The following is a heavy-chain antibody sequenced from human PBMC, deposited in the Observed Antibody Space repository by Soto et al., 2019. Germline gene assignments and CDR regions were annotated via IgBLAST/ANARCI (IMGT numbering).Heavy chain of an antibody. D-gene: IGHD6-13*01. J-gene: IGHJ4*02. CDR1: GFTFSSYG. V-gene: IGHV3-30*03. CDR3: AIQAAAGTGPFDY. CDR2: ISYDGSNK. Sequence: QVQLVESGGGVVQPGRSLRLSCAASGFTFSSYGMHWVRQAPGKGLEWVAVISYDGSNKYYADSVKGRFTISRDNTKNTLYLQMNSMRAEDTAVYYCAIQAAAGTGPFDYWGQGTLVTVSS.